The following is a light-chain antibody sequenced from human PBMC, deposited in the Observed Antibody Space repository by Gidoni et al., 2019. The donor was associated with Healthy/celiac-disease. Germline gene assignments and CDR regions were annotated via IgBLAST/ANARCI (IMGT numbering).Light chain of an antibody. CDR2: AAS. CDR1: QSISSY. Sequence: DIQMTPSPSSLSASVGDRVTIPCRASQSISSYLHWYQQKPGKAPKLLIYAASSLQSGVPSRFSGSGSGTDFTLTISSLQPEDFATYYGQQSYSTPLTFXPXAKVDIK. V-gene: IGKV1-39*01. J-gene: IGKJ3*01. CDR3: QQSYSTPLT.